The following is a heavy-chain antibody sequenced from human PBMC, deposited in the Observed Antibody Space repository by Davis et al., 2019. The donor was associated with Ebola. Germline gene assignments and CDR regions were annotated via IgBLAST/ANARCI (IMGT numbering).Heavy chain of an antibody. V-gene: IGHV3-48*04. J-gene: IGHJ4*02. Sequence: PGGSLRLSCAASGFTFSSYAMSWVRQAPGKGLEWVSYISSSSSTIYYADSVKGRFTISRDNGKNSLYLQMNSLRAEDTALYYCARDPAIFGIDYWGQGTLVTVSS. CDR2: ISSSSSTI. CDR3: ARDPAIFGIDY. D-gene: IGHD3-3*01. CDR1: GFTFSSYA.